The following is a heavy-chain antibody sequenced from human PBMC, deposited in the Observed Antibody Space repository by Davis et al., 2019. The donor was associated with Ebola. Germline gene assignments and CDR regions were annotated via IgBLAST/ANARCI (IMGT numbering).Heavy chain of an antibody. CDR2: INPSGGST. J-gene: IGHJ6*02. V-gene: IGHV1-46*01. CDR1: GYTFTSYY. Sequence: ASVKVSCKASGYTFTSYYMHWVRQAPGQGLEWMGIINPSGGSTSYAQKFQGRVTMTRDTSTSTAYMELSSLRSEDTAVYYCARDPNYYDSILYYYGMDVWGQGTTVTVSS. D-gene: IGHD3-22*01. CDR3: ARDPNYYDSILYYYGMDV.